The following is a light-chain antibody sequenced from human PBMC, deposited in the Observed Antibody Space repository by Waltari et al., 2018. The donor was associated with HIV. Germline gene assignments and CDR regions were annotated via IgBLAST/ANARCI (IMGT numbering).Light chain of an antibody. CDR3: QLWDTTSDHPV. V-gene: IGLV3-21*02. J-gene: IGLJ3*02. Sequence: SYVLTQPPSVSAAPGQTARITCGGYHIGRQSAPWYQQKPGQAPLLVVFDDGDRPSGIPERFSGSNSGNTATLTIGRVEAGDEADYYCQLWDTTSDHPVFGGGTKLTVL. CDR2: DDG. CDR1: HIGRQS.